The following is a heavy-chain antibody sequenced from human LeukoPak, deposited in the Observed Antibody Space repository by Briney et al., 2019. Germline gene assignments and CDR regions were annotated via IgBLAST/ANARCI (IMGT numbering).Heavy chain of an antibody. D-gene: IGHD3-22*01. J-gene: IGHJ4*02. CDR1: GGSISSSSYY. CDR2: IYYSGST. Sequence: SETLSLTCTVSGGSISSSSYYWGWIRQPPGKGLEWIGSIYYSGSTYYNPSLKSRDTISVDTSKNQFSLKLSSVTAADTAVYYCARLTIDYYDSSGCFDYWGQGTLVTVSS. V-gene: IGHV4-39*01. CDR3: ARLTIDYYDSSGCFDY.